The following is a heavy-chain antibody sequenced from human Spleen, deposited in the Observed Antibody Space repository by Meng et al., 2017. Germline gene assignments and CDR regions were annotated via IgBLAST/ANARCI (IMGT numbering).Heavy chain of an antibody. D-gene: IGHD4-11*01. CDR2: ITHSGST. CDR1: GGSLSDYY. CDR3: ARGPTTMAHDFDY. V-gene: IGHV4-34*01. Sequence: QVQRRPWGAGLLKPPETLSLTCVVSGGSLSDYYWSWIRQPPGKGLEWIGEITHSGSTNYNPSLESRATISVDTSQNNLSLKLSSVTAADSAVYYCARGPTTMAHDFDYWGQGTLVTVSS. J-gene: IGHJ4*02.